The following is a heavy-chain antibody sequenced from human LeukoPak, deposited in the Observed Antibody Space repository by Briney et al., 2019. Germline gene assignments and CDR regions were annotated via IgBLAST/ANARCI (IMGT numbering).Heavy chain of an antibody. CDR3: VTYYDTLTRNYVDY. V-gene: IGHV3-21*01. J-gene: IGHJ4*02. D-gene: IGHD3-9*01. CDR2: ISSTSYYI. CDR1: GFTFSRYS. Sequence: GGSLRLSCAASGFTFSRYSLNWVRQAPGKGLEWVSSISSTSYYIYYVDSVKGRFTISRDNAKNSLYLQMNSLRADDAAVYYCVTYYDTLTRNYVDYWGQGTLVTVSS.